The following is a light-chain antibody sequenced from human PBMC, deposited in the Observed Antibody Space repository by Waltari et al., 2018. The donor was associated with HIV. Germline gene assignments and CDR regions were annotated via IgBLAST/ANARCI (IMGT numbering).Light chain of an antibody. Sequence: QSALTQPASVSGSPGQSITIPCTGTSSDVGGYNYVYLYQQHPGKAPKLMIYDVSNRPSGVSNRFSGSKSGNTASLTISGLQAEDEADYYCSSYTSSSTRVFGGGTKLTVL. J-gene: IGLJ2*01. CDR3: SSYTSSSTRV. CDR1: SSDVGGYNY. CDR2: DVS. V-gene: IGLV2-14*03.